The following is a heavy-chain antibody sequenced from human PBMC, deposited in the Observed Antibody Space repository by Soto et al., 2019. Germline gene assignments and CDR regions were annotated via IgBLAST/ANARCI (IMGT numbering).Heavy chain of an antibody. V-gene: IGHV1-69*13. CDR3: AGEGAARPPTTYYYYGMDV. D-gene: IGHD6-6*01. CDR2: IIPIFGTA. CDR1: GGTFSSYA. J-gene: IGHJ6*02. Sequence: GASVKVSCKASGGTFSSYAISWVRQAPGQGLEWMGGIIPIFGTANYAQKFQGRVTITADESTSTAYMELSSLRSEDTAAYYCAGEGAARPPTTYYYYGMDVWGQGTTVTVSS.